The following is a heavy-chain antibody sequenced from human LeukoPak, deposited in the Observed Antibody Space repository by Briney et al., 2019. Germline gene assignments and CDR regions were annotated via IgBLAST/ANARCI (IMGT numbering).Heavy chain of an antibody. CDR1: GFTFSSYG. D-gene: IGHD4-17*01. CDR2: ISYDGSNK. J-gene: IGHJ5*02. Sequence: GGSLRLSCAASGFTFSSYGMHWVRQAPGKGLEWVAVISYDGSNKYYADSVKGRFTISRDNSKNTLYLQMNSLRAEDTAVYYCARELLDYGDNPFDPWGQGTLVTVSS. V-gene: IGHV3-30*03. CDR3: ARELLDYGDNPFDP.